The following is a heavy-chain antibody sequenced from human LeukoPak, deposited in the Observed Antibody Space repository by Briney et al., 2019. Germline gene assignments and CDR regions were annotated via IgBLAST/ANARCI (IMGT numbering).Heavy chain of an antibody. Sequence: EASVKVSCKASGYTFTSYDINWVRQATGQGLEWMGWMNPNSGNTGYAQKFQGRVTITRNTSISTAYMELSSLRSEDTAVYYCARGGERSAWFDPWGQGTLVTVSS. CDR3: ARGGERSAWFDP. J-gene: IGHJ5*02. CDR2: MNPNSGNT. V-gene: IGHV1-8*03. CDR1: GYTFTSYD.